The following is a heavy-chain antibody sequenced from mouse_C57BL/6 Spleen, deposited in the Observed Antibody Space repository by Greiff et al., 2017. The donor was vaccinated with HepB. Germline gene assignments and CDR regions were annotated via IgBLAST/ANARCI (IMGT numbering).Heavy chain of an antibody. CDR1: GYTFTSYW. D-gene: IGHD2-1*01. V-gene: IGHV1-52*01. Sequence: VQLQQPGAELVRPGSSVKLSCKASGYTFTSYWMHWVKQRPIQGLEWIGNIDPSDSETNYNQKFKDKATLTVDKSSSTAYMQLSSLTSEDSAVYYCARGGNYGYWGQGTTLTVSS. CDR2: IDPSDSET. CDR3: ARGGNYGY. J-gene: IGHJ2*01.